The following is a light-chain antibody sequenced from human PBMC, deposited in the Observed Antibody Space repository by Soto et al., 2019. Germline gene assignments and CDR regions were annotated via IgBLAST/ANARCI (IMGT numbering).Light chain of an antibody. V-gene: IGLV6-57*04. CDR1: SGSIASHY. J-gene: IGLJ2*01. CDR3: QSYDSSNVV. CDR2: EDN. Sequence: FMLTQPHSVSESPGKTVTISCTRSSGSIASHYVQWYQQRPGSAPTTVIYEDNQRPSGVPDRFSGSIDSSSNSASLTISGLKTEDEADYYCQSYDSSNVVFGGGTKLTVL.